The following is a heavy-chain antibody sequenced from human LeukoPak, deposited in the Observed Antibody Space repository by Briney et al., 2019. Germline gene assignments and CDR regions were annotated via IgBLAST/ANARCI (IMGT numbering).Heavy chain of an antibody. Sequence: PGGSLRLSCAASGFIFSSYGMHWVRQAPGKGLEWVAFIRFDGTNKYYADSVKGRFTISRDNAKNSLYLQMNSLRAEDTAVYYCAKPSGGYPPHDAFDIWGQGTMVTVSS. CDR2: IRFDGTNK. J-gene: IGHJ3*02. V-gene: IGHV3-30*02. CDR3: AKPSGGYPPHDAFDI. D-gene: IGHD5-12*01. CDR1: GFIFSSYG.